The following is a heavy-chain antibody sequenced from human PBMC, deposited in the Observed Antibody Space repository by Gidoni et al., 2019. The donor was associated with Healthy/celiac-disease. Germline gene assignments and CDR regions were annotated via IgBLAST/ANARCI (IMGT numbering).Heavy chain of an antibody. D-gene: IGHD2-8*01. J-gene: IGHJ4*02. CDR2: ISSNGGST. CDR1: GFTFSSYA. V-gene: IGHV3-64D*09. CDR3: VKDRNGQEGDY. Sequence: EVQLVESGGGLVQPGGSLGLSCSASGFTFSSYAMHWVRQAPGKGLEYVSAISSNGGSTYYADSVKGRFTISRDNSKNTLYLQMSSLRAEDTAVYYCVKDRNGQEGDYWGQGTLVTVSS.